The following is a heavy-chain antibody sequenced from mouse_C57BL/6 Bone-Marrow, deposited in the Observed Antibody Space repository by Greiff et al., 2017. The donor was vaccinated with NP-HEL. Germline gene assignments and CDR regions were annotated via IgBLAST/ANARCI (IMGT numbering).Heavy chain of an antibody. V-gene: IGHV5-16*01. CDR1: GFTFSDYY. J-gene: IGHJ3*01. CDR2: INYDGSST. Sequence: EVKLMESEGGLVQPGSSMKLSCTASGFTFSDYYMAWVRQVPEKGLEWVANINYDGSSTYYLDSLKSRFIISRDNAKNILYLQMSSLKSEDTATYYCARGGGWLPSKGAWFAYWGQGTLVTVSA. CDR3: ARGGGWLPSKGAWFAY. D-gene: IGHD2-3*01.